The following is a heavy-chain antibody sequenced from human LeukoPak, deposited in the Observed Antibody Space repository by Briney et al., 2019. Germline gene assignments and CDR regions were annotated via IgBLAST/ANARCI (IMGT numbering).Heavy chain of an antibody. CDR3: ASYCSSTSCYAGFDY. V-gene: IGHV3-21*01. CDR1: GFTFSSYA. D-gene: IGHD2-2*01. J-gene: IGHJ4*02. Sequence: GGSLRLSCAASGFTFSSYAMSWVRQAPGKGLEWVSSISSSSSYIYYADSVKGRFTISGDNAKNSLYLQMNSLRAEDTAVYYCASYCSSTSCYAGFDYWGQGTLVTVSS. CDR2: ISSSSSYI.